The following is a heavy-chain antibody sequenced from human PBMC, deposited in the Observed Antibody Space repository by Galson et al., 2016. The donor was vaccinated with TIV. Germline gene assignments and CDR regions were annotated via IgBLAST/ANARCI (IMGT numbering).Heavy chain of an antibody. J-gene: IGHJ5*02. CDR3: ARQESGFSDGYWFDT. D-gene: IGHD5-18*01. CDR1: GYNFPTYW. Sequence: QSGAEVKKPGESLKISCKVSGYNFPTYWIAWVRQIPGKGLEWMGMIYPGDSDTRYSPSFQGPDAISADKSISTAYLQWSSLKASATAIYYCARQESGFSDGYWFDTWGQGTLVTVSS. V-gene: IGHV5-51*01. CDR2: IYPGDSDT.